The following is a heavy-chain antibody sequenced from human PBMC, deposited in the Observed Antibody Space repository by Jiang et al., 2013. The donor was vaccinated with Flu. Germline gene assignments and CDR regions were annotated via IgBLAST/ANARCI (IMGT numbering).Heavy chain of an antibody. CDR2: IYYSGST. CDR3: ARLSGYYGSGSYLGYYYYGMDV. V-gene: IGHV4-59*01. CDR1: GGSISSYY. D-gene: IGHD3-10*01. Sequence: GPGLVKPSETLSLTCTVSGGSISSYYWSWIRQPPGKGLEWIGYIYYSGSTNYNPSLKSRVTISVDTSKNQFSLKLSSVTAADTAVYYCARLSGYYGSGSYLGYYYYGMDVWGQGTTVTVSS. J-gene: IGHJ6*02.